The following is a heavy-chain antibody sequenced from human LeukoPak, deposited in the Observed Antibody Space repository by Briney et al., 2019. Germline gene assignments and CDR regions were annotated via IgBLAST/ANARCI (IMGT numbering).Heavy chain of an antibody. D-gene: IGHD3-9*01. CDR1: GGSISNYY. CDR3: ARAPPYDTSTGDAFDM. V-gene: IGHV4-59*01. CDR2: IHDSGTT. Sequence: SETLSLTCTVSGGSISNYYWNWIRRPPGKGLEWIGYIHDSGTTKYNPSLKSRVTISVDTSNNQFSLRLTSVTAADTAVYYCARAPPYDTSTGDAFDMWGQGTVVTVSS. J-gene: IGHJ3*02.